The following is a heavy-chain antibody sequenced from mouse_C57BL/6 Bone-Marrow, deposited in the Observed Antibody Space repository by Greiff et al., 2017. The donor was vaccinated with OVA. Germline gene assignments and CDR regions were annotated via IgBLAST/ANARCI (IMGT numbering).Heavy chain of an antibody. Sequence: EVKLMESGGDLVKPGGSLKLSCAASGFTFSSYGMSWVRQTPDPRLEWVATIRSGGSYTYYPASVKGRFPISSDNAKNTLYLQMGRLKSEDTAMDYCARRGYYGSPFAYWGQGTLVTVSA. D-gene: IGHD1-1*01. CDR3: ARRGYYGSPFAY. V-gene: IGHV5-6*02. J-gene: IGHJ3*01. CDR1: GFTFSSYG. CDR2: IRSGGSYT.